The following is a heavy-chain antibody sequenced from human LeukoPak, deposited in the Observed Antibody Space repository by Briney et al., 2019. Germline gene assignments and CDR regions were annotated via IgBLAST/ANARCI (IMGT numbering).Heavy chain of an antibody. CDR3: ARNRWLQSYSWFDP. V-gene: IGHV1-18*01. J-gene: IGHJ5*02. CDR1: GYTFTSYG. D-gene: IGHD5-24*01. Sequence: ASVKVSCKASGYTFTSYGISWVRQAPGQGLEWMGWISAYNGNTNYAQKLQGRVTMTTDTSTSTAYMELRSLRSDDTAVYYCARNRWLQSYSWFDPWGQGTLVTVSS. CDR2: ISAYNGNT.